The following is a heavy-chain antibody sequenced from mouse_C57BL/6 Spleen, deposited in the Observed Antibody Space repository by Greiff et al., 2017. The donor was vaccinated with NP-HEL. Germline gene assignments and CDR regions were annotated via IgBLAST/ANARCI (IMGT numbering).Heavy chain of an antibody. D-gene: IGHD2-1*01. V-gene: IGHV3-6*01. CDR2: ISYDGSN. J-gene: IGHJ1*03. Sequence: EVQRVESGPGLVKPSQSLSLTCSVTGYSITSGYYWNWIRQFPGNKLEWMGYISYDGSNNYNPSLKNRISITRDTSKNQFFLKLNSVTTEDTATYYCARRGDYYGNLNWYFDVWGTGTTVTVSS. CDR1: GYSITSGYY. CDR3: ARRGDYYGNLNWYFDV.